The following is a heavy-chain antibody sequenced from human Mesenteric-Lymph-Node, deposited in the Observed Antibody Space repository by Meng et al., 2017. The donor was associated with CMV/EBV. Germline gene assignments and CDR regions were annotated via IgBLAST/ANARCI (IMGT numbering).Heavy chain of an antibody. Sequence: SETLSLTCTVSGGSISSSSFYWGWIRQPPGKGLEWIGYIYYSGSTNYNPSLKSRVTISVDTSKNQFSLKLSSVTAADTAVYYCARAWRWGQGTLVTVSS. CDR1: GGSISSSSFY. CDR2: IYYSGST. CDR3: ARAWR. D-gene: IGHD5-24*01. V-gene: IGHV4-39*07. J-gene: IGHJ4*02.